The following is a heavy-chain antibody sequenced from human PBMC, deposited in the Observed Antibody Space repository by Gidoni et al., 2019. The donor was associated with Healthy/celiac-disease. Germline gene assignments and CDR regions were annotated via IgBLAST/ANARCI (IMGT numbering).Heavy chain of an antibody. J-gene: IGHJ6*02. CDR2: IYHSGST. D-gene: IGHD3-22*01. Sequence: QVQLQESGPGLVKPSGTLSLTCAVSGGSIRSSNWWSWVRQPPGKGLEWIGEIYHSGSTNYNPSLKSRVTISVDKSKNQFSLKLSSVTAAYTAVYYCARSGYSPHYYYYYGMDVWGQGTTVTVS. V-gene: IGHV4-4*02. CDR3: ARSGYSPHYYYYYGMDV. CDR1: GGSIRSSNW.